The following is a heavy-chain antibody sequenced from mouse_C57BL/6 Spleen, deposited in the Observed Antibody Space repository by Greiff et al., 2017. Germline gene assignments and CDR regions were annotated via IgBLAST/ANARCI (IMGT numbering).Heavy chain of an antibody. CDR2: INPGSGGS. CDR3: ARGGTFYAMDY. D-gene: IGHD3-3*01. Sequence: QVQLQQSGAELVRPGTSVKVSCKASGYAFTNYLIEWVKQRPGQGFEWVGVINPGSGGSNYNEKFKGKATLTADKSSSNAYMQLRSLTSEDAAVYFCARGGTFYAMDYWGQGTSVTVSS. J-gene: IGHJ4*01. CDR1: GYAFTNYL. V-gene: IGHV1-54*01.